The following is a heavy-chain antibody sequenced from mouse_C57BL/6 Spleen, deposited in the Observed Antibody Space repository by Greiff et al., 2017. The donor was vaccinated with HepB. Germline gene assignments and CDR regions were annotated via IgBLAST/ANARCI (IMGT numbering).Heavy chain of an antibody. CDR2: ISSGSSTI. Sequence: EVKLVESGGGLVKPGGSLKLSCAASGFTFSDYGMHWVRQAPEKGLEWVAYISSGSSTIYYADTVKGRFTISRDNAKNTLFLQMTSLRSEDTAMYYSERFYDRGAMDYWGQGTSVTVSS. V-gene: IGHV5-17*01. CDR3: ERFYDRGAMDY. J-gene: IGHJ4*01. D-gene: IGHD2-12*01. CDR1: GFTFSDYG.